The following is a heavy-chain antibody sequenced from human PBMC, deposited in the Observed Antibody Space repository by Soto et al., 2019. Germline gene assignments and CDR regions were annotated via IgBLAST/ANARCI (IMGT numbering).Heavy chain of an antibody. CDR3: ARGLMIRGVTKDAFDI. CDR2: ISGSGGNT. Sequence: GGSLRLSCAASGLTFSSYALTWVRQAPGKGLEWVSSISGSGGNTKYADSMKGRFTISRDNAKNSLYLHINSLRAEDTAVYFCARGLMIRGVTKDAFDIWGQGTMVTVSS. CDR1: GLTFSSYA. V-gene: IGHV3-23*01. J-gene: IGHJ3*02. D-gene: IGHD3-10*01.